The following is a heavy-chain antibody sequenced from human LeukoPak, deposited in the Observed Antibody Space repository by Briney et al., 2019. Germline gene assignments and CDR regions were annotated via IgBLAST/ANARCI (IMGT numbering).Heavy chain of an antibody. CDR1: GFTLINYR. Sequence: TGGSLRLSCAASGFTLINYRMSWVRQAPGNGLEWVANINQDGSDKDYLDSVKGRFTISRDNTQNSLSLHMNNVRADDTAVYYCARIWQWLDHRNYFDSWGQGTLVTVSS. CDR2: INQDGSDK. V-gene: IGHV3-7*01. J-gene: IGHJ4*02. CDR3: ARIWQWLDHRNYFDS. D-gene: IGHD6-19*01.